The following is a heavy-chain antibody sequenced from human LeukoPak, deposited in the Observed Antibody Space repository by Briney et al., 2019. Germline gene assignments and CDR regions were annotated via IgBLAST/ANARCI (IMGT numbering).Heavy chain of an antibody. CDR1: GFTFSSYD. V-gene: IGHV3-13*01. J-gene: IGHJ3*02. Sequence: GGSLRLSCAASGFTFSSYDMHWVRQATGKGLEWVSAIGTAGDTYYPGSVKGRFTISRDNSKNTLYLQMNSLRAEDTAVYYCAKNCGDYVSGSFDIWGQGTMVTVSS. CDR3: AKNCGDYVSGSFDI. CDR2: IGTAGDT. D-gene: IGHD4-17*01.